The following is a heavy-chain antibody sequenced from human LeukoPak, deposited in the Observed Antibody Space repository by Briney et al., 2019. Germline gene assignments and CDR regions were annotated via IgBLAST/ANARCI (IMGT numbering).Heavy chain of an antibody. D-gene: IGHD2-2*01. CDR2: ISSSGSTI. CDR1: GFTFSSYS. J-gene: IGHJ4*02. Sequence: GGSLRLSCAASGFTFSSYSMNWVRQAPGKGLEWVSYISSSGSTIYYADSVKGRFTISGDNAKNSLYLQMNSLRAEDTAVYYCKGTYCSSTSCYIDYWGQGTLVTVSS. CDR3: KGTYCSSTSCYIDY. V-gene: IGHV3-48*04.